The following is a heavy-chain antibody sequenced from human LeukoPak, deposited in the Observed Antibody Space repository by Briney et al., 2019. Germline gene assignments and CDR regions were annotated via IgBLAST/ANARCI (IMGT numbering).Heavy chain of an antibody. J-gene: IGHJ6*03. Sequence: PRRSLRLSCAASGFTFSDYAIHWVRQTPGKGLEWVAVISYDGSNKYYSDSVKGRFTISRDNSKNTLYLQMNSLRAEDTAVYYCASNIVGATPWVYYYYMDVWGKGTTVTVSS. CDR2: ISYDGSNK. CDR1: GFTFSDYA. D-gene: IGHD1-26*01. V-gene: IGHV3-30*04. CDR3: ASNIVGATPWVYYYYMDV.